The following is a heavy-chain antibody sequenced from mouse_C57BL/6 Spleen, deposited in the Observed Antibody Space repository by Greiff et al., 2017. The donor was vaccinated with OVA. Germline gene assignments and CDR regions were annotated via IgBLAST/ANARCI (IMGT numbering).Heavy chain of an antibody. Sequence: QVQLQQPGAELVMPGASVKLSCKASGYTFTSYWMHWVKQRPGQGLEWIGEIDPSDSYTNYNQKFKGKSTLTVDKSSSTAYMQLSSLTSEDSAVDYCARYRAPYYAMDYWGQGTSVTVSS. J-gene: IGHJ4*01. D-gene: IGHD3-3*01. CDR2: IDPSDSYT. CDR1: GYTFTSYW. V-gene: IGHV1-69*01. CDR3: ARYRAPYYAMDY.